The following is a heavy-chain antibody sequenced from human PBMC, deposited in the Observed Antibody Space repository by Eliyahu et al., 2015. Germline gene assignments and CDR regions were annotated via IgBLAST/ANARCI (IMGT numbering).Heavy chain of an antibody. Sequence: EVQLVQSGAEVRKPGESLKISCKASGYKFTNYWIGWVRQMPGKGLEWMGIIYPGDSDVRYSPSFQGQVTISADNSITTAYLQWTSLQASDTTIYYCARHNNDLVGDFWGQGSLVTVSS. CDR1: GYKFTNYW. V-gene: IGHV5-51*01. D-gene: IGHD1-1*01. CDR3: ARHNNDLVGDF. J-gene: IGHJ4*02. CDR2: IYPGDSDV.